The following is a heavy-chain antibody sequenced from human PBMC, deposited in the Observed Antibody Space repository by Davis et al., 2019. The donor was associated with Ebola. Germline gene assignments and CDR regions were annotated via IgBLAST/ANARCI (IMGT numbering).Heavy chain of an antibody. D-gene: IGHD3-3*01. Sequence: GESLKISCVASGFRFSGYWMTWVRQAPGKGLEWVANIKQDGSEKYYVDSVKGRFTISRDNAKNSLYLQMNSLRAEDTAVYYCARDKTILGVVIMFDYWGQGTLVTVSS. J-gene: IGHJ4*02. CDR3: ARDKTILGVVIMFDY. CDR1: GFRFSGYW. CDR2: IKQDGSEK. V-gene: IGHV3-7*01.